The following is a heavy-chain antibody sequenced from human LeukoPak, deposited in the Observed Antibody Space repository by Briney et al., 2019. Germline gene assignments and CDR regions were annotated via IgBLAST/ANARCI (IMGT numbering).Heavy chain of an antibody. Sequence: ASVKVSCKASGYTFTSYYMHWVRQAPGQGLEWMGIINPSGGSTSYAQKFQGRVTMTRDTSTSTVYMEQSSLRSEDTAVYYCARDLRGYYYGSGSYYMEYWGQGTLVTVSS. J-gene: IGHJ4*02. CDR3: ARDLRGYYYGSGSYYMEY. D-gene: IGHD3-10*01. CDR2: INPSGGST. CDR1: GYTFTSYY. V-gene: IGHV1-46*01.